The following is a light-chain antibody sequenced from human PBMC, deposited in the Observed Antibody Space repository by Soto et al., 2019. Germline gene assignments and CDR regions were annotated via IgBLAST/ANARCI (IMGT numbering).Light chain of an antibody. Sequence: QSALTQPRSVSGSPGQSVTISCTGTSSDVGGYNYVSWYQQHPGKAPKLMIYDVSKRPSGVPDRFSGSKSGNTASLTISGLQAEDEADYYCCSYAGSYTGHVVFGGGTKLTVL. CDR3: CSYAGSYTGHVV. J-gene: IGLJ2*01. V-gene: IGLV2-11*01. CDR1: SSDVGGYNY. CDR2: DVS.